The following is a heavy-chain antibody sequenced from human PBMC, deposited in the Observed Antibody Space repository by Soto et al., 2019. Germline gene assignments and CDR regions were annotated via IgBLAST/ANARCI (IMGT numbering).Heavy chain of an antibody. CDR2: FDPEEGKM. CDR1: GYSLNELC. CDR3: ATDLGVALAPLSILYFQQ. V-gene: IGHV1-24*01. Sequence: ASVKVSCKVSGYSLNELCMHWVRQPPGKGLEWIGGFDPEEGKMIYAQNFQGRVTMTEDTSTDTAYMELNSLTSEDTAIYYCATDLGVALAPLSILYFQQWGQGTVVTVSS. D-gene: IGHD3-10*01. J-gene: IGHJ1*01.